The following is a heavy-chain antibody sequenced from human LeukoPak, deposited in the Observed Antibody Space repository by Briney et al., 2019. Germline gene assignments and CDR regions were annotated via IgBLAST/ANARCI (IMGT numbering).Heavy chain of an antibody. Sequence: SETLSLTCAVSGYSLGKNYYWSWIRQPPGKGLEWIGRIYGTGSTSYNPSLMNRVTMSVDTSKNHFSLKLTSVTAADTAVYYCARYDSRGSASTSFDYWGQGILVTISS. CDR1: GYSLGKNYY. CDR2: IYGTGST. V-gene: IGHV4-38-2*01. D-gene: IGHD3-16*01. J-gene: IGHJ4*02. CDR3: ARYDSRGSASTSFDY.